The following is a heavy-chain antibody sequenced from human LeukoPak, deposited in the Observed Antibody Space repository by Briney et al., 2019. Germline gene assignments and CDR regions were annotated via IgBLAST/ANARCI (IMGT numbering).Heavy chain of an antibody. CDR3: ALNRLFGPFDY. CDR2: INHSGST. D-gene: IGHD3/OR15-3a*01. V-gene: IGHV4-34*01. Sequence: SETLSLTCAVYGGSFSGYYWSWIRHPPGKGLEWIGEINHSGSTNYNPSLKSRVTISVDTSKNQFSLKLSSVTAADTAVYYCALNRLFGPFDYWGQGTLVTVSS. CDR1: GGSFSGYY. J-gene: IGHJ4*02.